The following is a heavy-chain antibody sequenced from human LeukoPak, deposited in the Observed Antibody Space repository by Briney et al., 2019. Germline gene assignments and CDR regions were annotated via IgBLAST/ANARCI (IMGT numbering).Heavy chain of an antibody. J-gene: IGHJ3*02. Sequence: PSETLSLTCTVSGGSISSSSYYWGWIRQPPGKGLEWIGSIYYSGSTYYNPSLKSRVTISVDTSKNQFSLKLSSVTAADTAVYYCARYYSYGSNDAFDIWGQGTMVTVSS. CDR3: ARYYSYGSNDAFDI. CDR1: GGSISSSSYY. V-gene: IGHV4-39*01. CDR2: IYYSGST. D-gene: IGHD5-18*01.